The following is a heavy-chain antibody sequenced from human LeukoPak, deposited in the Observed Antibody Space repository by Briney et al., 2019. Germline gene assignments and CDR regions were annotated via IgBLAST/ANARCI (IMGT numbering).Heavy chain of an antibody. D-gene: IGHD2-8*01. CDR1: GVSISSGGYS. J-gene: IGHJ4*02. CDR2: IYHSGST. CDR3: ARAHQYCTNGVCYGLDY. Sequence: PSETLSLTCAVSGVSISSGGYSWSWIRQPPGKGLEWIGYIYHSGSTYYNPSLKSRVTISVDRSKNQFSLKLSSVTAADTAVYYCARAHQYCTNGVCYGLDYWGQGTLVTVSS. V-gene: IGHV4-30-2*01.